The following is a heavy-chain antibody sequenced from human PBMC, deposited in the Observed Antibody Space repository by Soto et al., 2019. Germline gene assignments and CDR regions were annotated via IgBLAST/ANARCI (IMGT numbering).Heavy chain of an antibody. CDR1: GGSISSSSYY. D-gene: IGHD3-10*01. J-gene: IGHJ4*02. V-gene: IGHV4-39*01. CDR3: ARWVVRGKVDY. CDR2: IYYSGST. Sequence: SETLSLTCTVSGGSISSSSYYWGWIRQPPGKGLEWIGSIYYSGSTYYNPSLKSRVTISVDTSKNQFSLKLSSVTAADTAVYYCARWVVRGKVDYWGQGTLVTVSS.